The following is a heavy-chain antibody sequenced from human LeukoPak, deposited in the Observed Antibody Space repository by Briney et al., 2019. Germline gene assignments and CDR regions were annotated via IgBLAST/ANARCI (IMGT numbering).Heavy chain of an antibody. CDR1: GFTFSSYG. D-gene: IGHD6-6*01. J-gene: IGHJ4*02. V-gene: IGHV3-30*02. CDR3: AKGVSGIAARREL. Sequence: GGSLRLSCAVSGFTFSSYGMHWVRQAPGKGLEWVAFIRYDGSNKYYADSVKGRFTISRDNSKNTLYLQMNSLRAEDTAVYYCAKGVSGIAARRELWGQGTLVTVSS. CDR2: IRYDGSNK.